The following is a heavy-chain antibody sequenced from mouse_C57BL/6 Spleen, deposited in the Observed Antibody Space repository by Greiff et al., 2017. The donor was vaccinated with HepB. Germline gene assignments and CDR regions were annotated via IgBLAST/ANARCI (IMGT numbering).Heavy chain of an antibody. CDR3: ARFITTVGYWYFDV. CDR2: IDPSDSET. CDR1: GYTFTSYW. V-gene: IGHV1-52*01. J-gene: IGHJ1*03. D-gene: IGHD1-1*01. Sequence: VQLQQSGAELVRPGSSVKLSCKASGYTFTSYWMHWVKQRPIQGLEWIGNIDPSDSETHYNQKFKDKATLTVDKSSSTAYMQLSSLTSEDSAVYYCARFITTVGYWYFDVWGTGTTVTVSS.